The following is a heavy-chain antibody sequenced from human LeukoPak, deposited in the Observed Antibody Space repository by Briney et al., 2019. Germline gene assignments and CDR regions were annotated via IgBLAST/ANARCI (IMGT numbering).Heavy chain of an antibody. J-gene: IGHJ4*02. CDR1: GFTFSSYA. Sequence: PGGSLRLSCAASGFTFSSYAMSWVRQAPGKGLEWVSGISGSGGSTYYADSVKGRFTISRDNSKNTLYLEMNSLRAEDTAVYYCAKGRWATFFHFDYGGRGPLVTVSS. V-gene: IGHV3-23*01. CDR3: AKGRWATFFHFDY. CDR2: ISGSGGST. D-gene: IGHD3-3*02.